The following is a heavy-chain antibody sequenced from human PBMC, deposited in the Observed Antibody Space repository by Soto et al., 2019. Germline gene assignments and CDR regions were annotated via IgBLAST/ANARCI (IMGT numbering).Heavy chain of an antibody. D-gene: IGHD6-13*01. J-gene: IGHJ4*02. Sequence: PGGSLRLSCATSGFTFSDYSMNWVRQAPGKGLEWVSSISRTSGYISYADSLKGRFTISRDSAKNSLYLQMNSLRAEDTAVYYCTRGGSSWPFDYWGQGTLVTVS. V-gene: IGHV3-21*06. CDR3: TRGGSSWPFDY. CDR2: ISRTSGYI. CDR1: GFTFSDYS.